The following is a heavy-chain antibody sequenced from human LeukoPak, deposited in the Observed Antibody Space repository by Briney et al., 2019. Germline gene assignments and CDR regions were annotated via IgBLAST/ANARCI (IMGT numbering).Heavy chain of an antibody. CDR3: ARRLDL. J-gene: IGHJ2*01. Sequence: SETLSLTCAVYGGSFSDYYWSWIRQPPGKGLEWIGEINHSGSTTYNPSLKSRVTISVDTSRNQFSLKLSPVTAADTAVYYCARRLDLWGRGTLVTVSS. V-gene: IGHV4-34*01. CDR1: GGSFSDYY. CDR2: INHSGST.